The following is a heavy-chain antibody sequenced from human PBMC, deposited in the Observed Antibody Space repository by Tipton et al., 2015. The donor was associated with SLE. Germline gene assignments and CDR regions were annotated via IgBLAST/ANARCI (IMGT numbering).Heavy chain of an antibody. D-gene: IGHD7-27*01. CDR2: IYPGDSDT. CDR1: GYSFTNSW. CDR3: ARQLDLTGDIDY. V-gene: IGHV5-51*01. J-gene: IGHJ4*02. Sequence: QLVQSGPEVKKPGEALQISCKTSGYSFTNSWIGWVRQMPGKGLEWMGIIYPGDSDTKYSPSFQGQVTISADKSISTAYLQWSSLKASDTAMYYCARQLDLTGDIDYWGQGTLVTVSS.